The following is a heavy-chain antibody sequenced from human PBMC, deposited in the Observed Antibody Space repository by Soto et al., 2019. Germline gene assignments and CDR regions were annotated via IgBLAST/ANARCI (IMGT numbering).Heavy chain of an antibody. D-gene: IGHD6-13*01. Sequence: QAQVVQSGAEVRKPGSSVKLSCKASEGTFNSYAIAWVRQAPGQGLEWMGGIIPYYNTLNYAQKFQDRVTITADDSTNTVYMELSSLRSDDTAVYFWASGASRWYPYPFDSWAQGTLVTVSS. J-gene: IGHJ4*02. CDR1: EGTFNSYA. CDR3: ASGASRWYPYPFDS. CDR2: IIPYYNTL. V-gene: IGHV1-69*01.